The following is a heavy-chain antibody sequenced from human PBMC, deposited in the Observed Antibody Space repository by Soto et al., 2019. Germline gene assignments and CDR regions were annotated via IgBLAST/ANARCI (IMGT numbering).Heavy chain of an antibody. J-gene: IGHJ4*02. CDR2: VSGSGGST. Sequence: PGGSLRLSCAASGFTFSSHAMNWVRQAPGKGLEWVSAVSGSGGSTYYADSVKGRFTISRDNSKNTLYLQMNSLRAEDTAIYYCAKRYHSDSGGYLGSYDGWGQGTEVTVSS. CDR1: GFTFSSHA. CDR3: AKRYHSDSGGYLGSYDG. D-gene: IGHD3-22*01. V-gene: IGHV3-23*01.